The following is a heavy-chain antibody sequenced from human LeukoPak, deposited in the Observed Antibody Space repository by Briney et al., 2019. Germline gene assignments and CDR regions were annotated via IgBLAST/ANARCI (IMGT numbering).Heavy chain of an antibody. J-gene: IGHJ4*02. CDR2: INHSRST. CDR3: AWDINTATEAFDY. Sequence: SQTLSLTFAVYARSFSGYYWSCIHHPPRNGLKWIGEINHSRSTNYIPSLTRRVTISVDTSKNQLSLKLSSVTAADTAVYYCAWDINTATEAFDYWGQGTLVTVSS. V-gene: IGHV4-34*01. CDR1: ARSFSGYY. D-gene: IGHD5-18*01.